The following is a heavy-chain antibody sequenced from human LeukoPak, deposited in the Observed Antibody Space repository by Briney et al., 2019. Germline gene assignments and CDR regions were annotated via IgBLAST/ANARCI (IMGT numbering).Heavy chain of an antibody. J-gene: IGHJ3*01. Sequence: GGSLRLSCAASGFTFSVAAMTWVRQAPGKGLEWVSLIGASGESTYSADSVKGRFTISRDNSKNTLSLQMNSLRVEDTAMYFWAKDIQLSTWGLGTMVTVSS. CDR2: IGASGEST. D-gene: IGHD5-24*01. CDR1: GFTFSVAA. CDR3: AKDIQLST. V-gene: IGHV3-23*01.